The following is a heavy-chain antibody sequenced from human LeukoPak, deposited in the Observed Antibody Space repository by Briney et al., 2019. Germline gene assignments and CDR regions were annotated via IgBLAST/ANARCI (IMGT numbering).Heavy chain of an antibody. J-gene: IGHJ4*02. D-gene: IGHD6-13*01. CDR1: GFTFSSYS. V-gene: IGHV3-21*01. CDR2: ISSSSSYI. Sequence: GGSLRLSCAASGFTFSSYSMNWVRQAPGKGLEWASSISSSSSYIYYADSVKGRFTISRDNAKNSLYLQMNSLRAEDTAVYYCARDLRGAAGNFDYWGQGTLVTVSS. CDR3: ARDLRGAAGNFDY.